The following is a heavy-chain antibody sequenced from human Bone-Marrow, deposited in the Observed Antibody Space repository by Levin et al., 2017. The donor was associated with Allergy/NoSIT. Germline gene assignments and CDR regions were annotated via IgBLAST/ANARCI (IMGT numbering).Heavy chain of an antibody. D-gene: IGHD3-10*01. J-gene: IGHJ3*02. CDR3: ARKAPIVVRGVTPGEYLQHAFDS. Sequence: GGSLRLSCAASGFTFSSYWMHWVRQAPGKGLVWVSRINSDGSSTSYADSVKGRFTISRDNAKNTLYLQMNSLRAEDTAVYYCARKAPIVVRGVTPGEYLQHAFDSWGQGTMVTVSS. CDR1: GFTFSSYW. V-gene: IGHV3-74*01. CDR2: INSDGSST.